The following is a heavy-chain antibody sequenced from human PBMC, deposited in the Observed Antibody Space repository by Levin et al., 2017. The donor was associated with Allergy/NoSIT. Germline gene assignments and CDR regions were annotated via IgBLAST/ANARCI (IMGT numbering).Heavy chain of an antibody. CDR2: ISGDGDDT. CDR1: FFPFLPPS. CDR3: AKGNTIFGVGRLDY. V-gene: IGHV3-23*01. J-gene: IGHJ4*02. Sequence: LPFSSSFFPFLPPSLSWVRQAAGKGLEWFSGISGDGDDTHYADSVKGRFTISLSPSKKTLSLQMNSLRAEDTAIYCCAKGNTIFGVGRLDYWGRGTLVTVSS. D-gene: IGHD3-3*01.